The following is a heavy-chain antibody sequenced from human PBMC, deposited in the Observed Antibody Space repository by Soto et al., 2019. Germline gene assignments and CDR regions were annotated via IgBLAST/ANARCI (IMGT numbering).Heavy chain of an antibody. V-gene: IGHV3-23*01. J-gene: IGHJ4*02. Sequence: PGGSLRLSCAASGFTFSSYAMSWVRQASGKGLEWVSAISGSDGSTYYADSVKGRFTISRDNSKNTLYLQMNSLRAEDTAVYYCAKGQIVVVPAPNFDYWGQGTLVTVSS. CDR3: AKGQIVVVPAPNFDY. D-gene: IGHD2-2*01. CDR2: ISGSDGST. CDR1: GFTFSSYA.